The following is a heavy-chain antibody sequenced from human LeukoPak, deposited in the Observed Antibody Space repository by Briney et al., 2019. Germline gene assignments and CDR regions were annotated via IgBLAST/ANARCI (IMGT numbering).Heavy chain of an antibody. D-gene: IGHD6-19*01. CDR2: IYPGDSDT. V-gene: IGHV5-51*01. CDR1: GYSFTNHW. CDR3: ARHRGGTGWSFDY. J-gene: IGHJ4*02. Sequence: SGESLKISCKGSGYSFTNHWIGWVRQMPGKGLEWMGVIYPGDSDTRYSPSFQGQVTISADKSISTAYLQWSSLKASDTAMFYCARHRGGTGWSFDYWGQGTLVTVSS.